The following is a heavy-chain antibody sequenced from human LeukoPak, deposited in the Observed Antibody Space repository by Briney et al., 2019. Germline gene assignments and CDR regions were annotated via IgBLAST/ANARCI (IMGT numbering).Heavy chain of an antibody. CDR3: AKVINGPLLRYFDWLNMDV. V-gene: IGHV3-21*01. Sequence: GGSLRLSCAASGFTFSSYTMNWVRQAPGKGLEWVSSISSSSTYINYADSVKGRFTISRDNSKNTLYLQMNSLRAEDTAVYYCAKVINGPLLRYFDWLNMDVWGKGTTVTISS. CDR1: GFTFSSYT. D-gene: IGHD3-9*01. CDR2: ISSSSTYI. J-gene: IGHJ6*03.